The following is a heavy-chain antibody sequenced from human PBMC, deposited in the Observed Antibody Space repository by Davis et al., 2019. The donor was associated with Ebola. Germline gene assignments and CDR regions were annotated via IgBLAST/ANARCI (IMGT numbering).Heavy chain of an antibody. CDR2: IKQDGSEK. J-gene: IGHJ3*01. CDR3: AKDTSDVWFDV. D-gene: IGHD1-26*01. CDR1: GFTFSSYW. Sequence: GESLKISCAASGFTFSSYWMSWVRQAPGKGLEWVANIKQDGSEKYYGDSVKGRFTISRDNSKNTLHLQMNSLRVEDTAIYYCAKDTSDVWFDVWGQGTIVTVSS. V-gene: IGHV3-7*03.